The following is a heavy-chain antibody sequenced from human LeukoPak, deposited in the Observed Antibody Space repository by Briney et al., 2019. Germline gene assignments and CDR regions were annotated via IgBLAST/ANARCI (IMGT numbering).Heavy chain of an antibody. CDR1: GGSFSGHY. CDR2: INHSGST. V-gene: IGHV4-34*01. Sequence: SETLSLTCAVYGGSFSGHYWSWIRQPPGKGLEWIGEINHSGSTNYNPSLKSRVTISVDTSKNQFSLKLSSVTAADTAVYYCARARRRFDPWGQGTLVTVSS. CDR3: ARARRRFDP. J-gene: IGHJ5*02.